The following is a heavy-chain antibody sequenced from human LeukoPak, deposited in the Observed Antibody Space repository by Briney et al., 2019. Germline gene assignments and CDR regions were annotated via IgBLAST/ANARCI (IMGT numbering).Heavy chain of an antibody. CDR3: AKEWKYSSSWYQYYFDY. J-gene: IGHJ4*02. CDR1: GFTFSNYA. Sequence: GGSLRLSCAASGFTFSNYATSWVRQAPGKGLEWVSATSGSGDRTYYADSVKGRFTISRDNSKNTLYLQMNSLRAEDTAVYYCAKEWKYSSSWYQYYFDYWGQGTLVTVSS. CDR2: TSGSGDRT. D-gene: IGHD6-13*01. V-gene: IGHV3-23*01.